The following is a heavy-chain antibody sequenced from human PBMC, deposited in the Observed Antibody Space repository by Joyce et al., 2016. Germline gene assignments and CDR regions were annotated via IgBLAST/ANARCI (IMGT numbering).Heavy chain of an antibody. Sequence: QVRLQESGPGLVKPSETLSLPCTVSGGCGGVYYWAWIRPPAGEGLEYMGRIYASGTTNYNPALKSRVTMSVDTSKNQFSLKLSSVTAADTAVFFCARGVAVAGTGQGSFDYWGQGTLVTVSS. CDR1: GGCGGVYY. J-gene: IGHJ4*02. V-gene: IGHV4-4*07. CDR3: ARGVAVAGTGQGSFDY. D-gene: IGHD6-19*01. CDR2: IYASGTT.